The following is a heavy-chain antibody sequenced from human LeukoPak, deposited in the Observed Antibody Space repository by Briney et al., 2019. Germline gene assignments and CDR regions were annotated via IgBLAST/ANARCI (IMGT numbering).Heavy chain of an antibody. CDR1: GYTFTSYY. J-gene: IGHJ6*03. D-gene: IGHD2-2*01. Sequence: GASVKVSCKASGYTFTSYYMHWVRQAPGQGLEWMGIINPSGGSTSYAQKFQGRVTITADESTSTAYMELSSLRSEDTAVYYCARVHYGQGNCSSTSCPIYYYYYYMDVWGKGTTVTISS. CDR2: INPSGGST. CDR3: ARVHYGQGNCSSTSCPIYYYYYYMDV. V-gene: IGHV1-46*01.